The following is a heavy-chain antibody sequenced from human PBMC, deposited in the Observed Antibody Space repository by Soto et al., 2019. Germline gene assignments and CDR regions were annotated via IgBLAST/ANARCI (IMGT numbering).Heavy chain of an antibody. CDR2: ISWNRDVK. J-gene: IGHJ6*02. Sequence: PGGSLRLSCVVSGFTIEDSVMHWVRQVPGKGLEWVSCISWNRDVKRYADSVSGRVHISRDNARIPLLLHLTSLRGEDWALYYCARDMAQYDFWGHNERGLDVWRQGTAVTVSS. CDR1: GFTIEDSV. D-gene: IGHD3-3*01. CDR3: ARDMAQYDFWGHNERGLDV. V-gene: IGHV3-9*01.